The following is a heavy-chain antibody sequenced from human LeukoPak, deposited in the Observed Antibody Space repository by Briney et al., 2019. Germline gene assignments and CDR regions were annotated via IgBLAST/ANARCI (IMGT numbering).Heavy chain of an antibody. D-gene: IGHD2-15*01. CDR3: AKRPYCSGTVCYHIDY. CDR2: ISGSGGSA. V-gene: IGHV3-23*01. J-gene: IGHJ4*02. Sequence: GGSLRLSCAASGFTFSSYAMSWVRQAPGKGMEWVSTISGSGGSAYYADSVKGRFTISRDNSKNTLYLQLSSLRAEDTALYYCAKRPYCSGTVCYHIDYWGQGTLVTASS. CDR1: GFTFSSYA.